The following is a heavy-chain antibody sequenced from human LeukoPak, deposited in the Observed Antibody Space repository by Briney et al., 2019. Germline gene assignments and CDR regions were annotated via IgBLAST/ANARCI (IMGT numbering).Heavy chain of an antibody. J-gene: IGHJ4*02. V-gene: IGHV5-51*01. CDR1: GYSFTSYW. CDR2: IYPGDSDT. Sequence: GESLKISCKGSGYSFTSYWIGWVRQMPGKGLEWMGIIYPGDSDTRYSPSFQGQVTISADKSISTAYLQWSSLKASDTAMYYCARQYSSSWYSSPFTFDYWGQGTLVTVSS. D-gene: IGHD6-13*01. CDR3: ARQYSSSWYSSPFTFDY.